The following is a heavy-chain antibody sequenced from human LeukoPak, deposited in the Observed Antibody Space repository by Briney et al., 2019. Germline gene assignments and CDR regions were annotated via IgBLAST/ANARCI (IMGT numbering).Heavy chain of an antibody. Sequence: SVKVSCKASGYTFTSYAMNWVRQAPGQGLEWMGGIIPIFGTANYAQKFQGRVTITADKSTSTAYMELSSLRSEDTAVYYCARAVGATTGYYYYYMDVWGKGTTVTVSS. CDR3: ARAVGATTGYYYYYMDV. V-gene: IGHV1-69*06. J-gene: IGHJ6*03. CDR2: IIPIFGTA. CDR1: GYTFTSYA. D-gene: IGHD1-26*01.